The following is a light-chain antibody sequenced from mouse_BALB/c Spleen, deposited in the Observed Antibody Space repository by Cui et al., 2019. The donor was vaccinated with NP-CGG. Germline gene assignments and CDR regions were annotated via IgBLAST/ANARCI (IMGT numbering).Light chain of an antibody. CDR2: GTI. CDR3: ALWYSNHWV. Sequence: QAVVTQASALTTSPGETVTLTCRSSTGAVTPSNYANWVQEKPDHLFTGLIGGTINRAPGVPARFSGSLIGDRAALTITGAQTEDEAIYFCALWYSNHWVFGGGTKLTVL. J-gene: IGLJ1*01. V-gene: IGLV1*01. CDR1: TGAVTPSNY.